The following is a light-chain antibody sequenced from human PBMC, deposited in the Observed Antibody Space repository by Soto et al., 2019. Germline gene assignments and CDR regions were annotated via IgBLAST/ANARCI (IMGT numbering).Light chain of an antibody. J-gene: IGLJ1*01. Sequence: QSALTQPPSASGSPGQSVTISCTGTSSDVGGYNYVSWYQQHPGKAPKLMIYEVSKRPSGVPDRFSGSKSGNTASLTVSGHQAEDEADYYSSSYAGSNRVFGTGTKVTVL. CDR1: SSDVGGYNY. CDR3: SSYAGSNRV. CDR2: EVS. V-gene: IGLV2-8*01.